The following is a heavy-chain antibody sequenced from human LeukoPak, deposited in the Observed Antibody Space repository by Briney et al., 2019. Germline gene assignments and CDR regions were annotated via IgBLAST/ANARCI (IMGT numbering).Heavy chain of an antibody. V-gene: IGHV3-30-3*01. CDR1: GFTFSSYA. Sequence: GGSLRLSCAASGFTFSSYAMHWVRQAPGKRLEWVAVISYDGSNKYYADSVKGRFTISRDNSKNTLYLQMNSLRAEDTDVYYCARVGIEIAVAGDYDYWGQGTLVTVSS. CDR3: ARVGIEIAVAGDYDY. CDR2: ISYDGSNK. D-gene: IGHD6-19*01. J-gene: IGHJ4*02.